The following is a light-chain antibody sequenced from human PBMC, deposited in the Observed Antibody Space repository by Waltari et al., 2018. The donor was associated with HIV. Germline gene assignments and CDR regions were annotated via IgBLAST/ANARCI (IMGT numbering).Light chain of an antibody. CDR1: TSDVGAYNF. V-gene: IGLV2-14*01. CDR3: SSYTSSSTLVV. CDR2: EVS. J-gene: IGLJ2*01. Sequence: QSALTQPASVSRSPGQSITISCTGTTSDVGAYNFVSWYQQYPGKAPKLLISEVSNRPSGVSNRFSGSKSANTASLSISGLQAEDEADYYCSSYTSSSTLVVFGGGTKLTVL.